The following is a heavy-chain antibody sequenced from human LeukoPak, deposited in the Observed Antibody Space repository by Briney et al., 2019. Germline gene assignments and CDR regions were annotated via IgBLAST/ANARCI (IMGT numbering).Heavy chain of an antibody. CDR2: ISGSGGST. CDR1: GFTFSSYG. V-gene: IGHV3-23*01. Sequence: PGGTLRLSCAASGFTFSSYGMSWVRQAPGKGLEWVSAISGSGGSTYYADSVKGRFTISRDNSKNTLYLQMNSLRAEDTAVYYRAKGRITMVRGVITTTFDYWGQGTLVTVSS. J-gene: IGHJ4*02. D-gene: IGHD3-10*01. CDR3: AKGRITMVRGVITTTFDY.